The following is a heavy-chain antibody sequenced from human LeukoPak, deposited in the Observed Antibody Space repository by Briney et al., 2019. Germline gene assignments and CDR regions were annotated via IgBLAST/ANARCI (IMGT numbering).Heavy chain of an antibody. CDR3: TSLGYCSSTSCRRGNWSDP. J-gene: IGHJ5*02. V-gene: IGHV3-15*01. D-gene: IGHD2-2*01. Sequence: PGGSLRLSCAASGFTFSNAWMSWVRQAPGKGLEWVGRIKSKTDGGTTDYAAPVKGRFTISRDDSKTTLYLQMNSLKTEDTAVYYCTSLGYCSSTSCRRGNWSDPWGQGTLVTVSS. CDR1: GFTFSNAW. CDR2: IKSKTDGGTT.